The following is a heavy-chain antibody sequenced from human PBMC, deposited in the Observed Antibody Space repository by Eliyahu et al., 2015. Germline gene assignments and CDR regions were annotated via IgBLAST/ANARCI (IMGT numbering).Heavy chain of an antibody. V-gene: IGHV3-15*01. Sequence: EVQLVESGGGLVEPGGSLRLSCAASGFXFNNAWMNWVRQGPGKRVGGVGRIKSRAYGGTIEYAASVKDRFTISRDDPKNTMSLQMNSLKTEDTAVYHCTTGLYNSGGVDHWGQGTLVTVSS. J-gene: IGHJ4*02. D-gene: IGHD3-22*01. CDR3: TTGLYNSGGVDH. CDR1: GFXFNNAW. CDR2: IKSRAYGGTI.